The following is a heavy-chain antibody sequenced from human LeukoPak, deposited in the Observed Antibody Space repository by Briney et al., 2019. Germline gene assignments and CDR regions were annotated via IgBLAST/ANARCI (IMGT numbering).Heavy chain of an antibody. D-gene: IGHD3-3*01. J-gene: IGHJ1*01. CDR1: GFTLSGYW. CDR3: ARWAGTIFGVVGAEYFQH. CDR2: IKQDGSEK. Sequence: GGPLRLSCAACGFTLSGYWVSCVPGAPRKGGAGVAYIKQDGSEKYYVDSVKGRFTISRDNAKNSLYLQMNSLRAEDTAVYYCARWAGTIFGVVGAEYFQHWGQGTLVTVSS. V-gene: IGHV3-7*01.